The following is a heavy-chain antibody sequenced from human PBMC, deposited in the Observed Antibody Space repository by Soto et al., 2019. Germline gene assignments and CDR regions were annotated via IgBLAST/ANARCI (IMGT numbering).Heavy chain of an antibody. Sequence: GGSPRLSCAASGFTFSSYAMSWVRQAPGKGLEWVSAISGSGGSTYYADSVKGRFTISRDNSKNTLYLQMNSLRAEDTAVYYCAKDPGRIAAAGTNFDYWGQGTLVTVSS. J-gene: IGHJ4*02. CDR2: ISGSGGST. V-gene: IGHV3-23*01. CDR1: GFTFSSYA. CDR3: AKDPGRIAAAGTNFDY. D-gene: IGHD6-13*01.